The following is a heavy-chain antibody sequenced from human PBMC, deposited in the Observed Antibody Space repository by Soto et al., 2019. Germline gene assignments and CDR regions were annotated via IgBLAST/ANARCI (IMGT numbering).Heavy chain of an antibody. D-gene: IGHD5-12*01. Sequence: EVQLVESGGGLVQPGGSLRLSCAASGFTFSSYWMHWVRQAPGKGLVWVSRINSDGNITSYADSVKGRFTISRDNAKNTLYLQMNSLRAEDTAVYYCAKDSLLIVATTWGQGTLVTVSS. CDR1: GFTFSSYW. V-gene: IGHV3-74*01. CDR2: INSDGNIT. CDR3: AKDSLLIVATT. J-gene: IGHJ5*02.